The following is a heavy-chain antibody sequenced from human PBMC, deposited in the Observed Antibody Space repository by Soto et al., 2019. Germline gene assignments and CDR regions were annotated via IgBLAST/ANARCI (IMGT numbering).Heavy chain of an antibody. CDR3: ARATGGYYDSSGYYYGIHYYGMDV. CDR1: GGSISSSSYY. Sequence: SETLSLTCTVSGGSISSSSYYWGWIRQPPGRGLEWIGSIYYSGSTYYNPSLKSRVTISVDTSKNQFSLKLSSVTAADTAVYYCARATGGYYDSSGYYYGIHYYGMDVWGQGTTVTVSS. CDR2: IYYSGST. V-gene: IGHV4-39*01. J-gene: IGHJ6*02. D-gene: IGHD3-22*01.